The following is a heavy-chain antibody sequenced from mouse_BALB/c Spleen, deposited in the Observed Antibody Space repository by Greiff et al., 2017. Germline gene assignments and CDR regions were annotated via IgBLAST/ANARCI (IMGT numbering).Heavy chain of an antibody. CDR1: GFAFSSYD. J-gene: IGHJ2*01. D-gene: IGHD1-2*01. V-gene: IGHV5-12-1*01. Sequence: EVMLVESGGGLVKPGGSLKLSCAASGFAFSSYDMSWVRQTPEKRLEWVAYISSGGGSTYYPDTVKGRFTISRDNAKNTLYLQMSSLKSEDTAMYYCAGGTTAYYFDYWGQGTTLTVSS. CDR3: AGGTTAYYFDY. CDR2: ISSGGGST.